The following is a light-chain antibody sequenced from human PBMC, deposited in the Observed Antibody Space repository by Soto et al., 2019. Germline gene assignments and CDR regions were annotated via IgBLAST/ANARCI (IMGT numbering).Light chain of an antibody. CDR3: QQSYSTPRTSS. Sequence: DIQMTQSPSSLSASVGDRVTITCRASQSISSYLNWYQQKPGKAPKLLIYAASSLQSGVPSRFSGSGSGTDFTLTISSLQPEDFATYYSQQSYSTPRTSSFGQGTKVDIK. J-gene: IGKJ1*01. V-gene: IGKV1-39*01. CDR2: AAS. CDR1: QSISSY.